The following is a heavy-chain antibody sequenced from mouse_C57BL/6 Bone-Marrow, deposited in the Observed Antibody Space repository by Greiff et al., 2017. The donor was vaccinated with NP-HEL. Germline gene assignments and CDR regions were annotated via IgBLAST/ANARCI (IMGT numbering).Heavy chain of an antibody. V-gene: IGHV5-16*01. J-gene: IGHJ2*01. CDR3: ARDYGSSYSYFDY. D-gene: IGHD1-1*01. CDR1: GFTFSDYY. Sequence: EVMLVESEGGLVQPGSSMKLSCTASGFTFSDYYMAWVRQVPEKGLEWVANINYDGSSTYYLDSLKSRFIISRDNAKNILYLQMSSLKSEDTATYYCARDYGSSYSYFDYWGQGTTLTVSS. CDR2: INYDGSST.